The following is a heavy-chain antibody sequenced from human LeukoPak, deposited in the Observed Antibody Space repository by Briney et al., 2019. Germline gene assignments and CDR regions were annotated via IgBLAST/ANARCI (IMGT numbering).Heavy chain of an antibody. Sequence: ASVKVCCKASGFTFTSSAMQWVRQARGQRLERIGWIVVGSGNTNYAQKFQERVTITRDMSTSTAYMELSSLRSEDTAVYYCAADPNFGVVIITYYGMDVWGQGTTVTVSS. V-gene: IGHV1-58*02. CDR2: IVVGSGNT. D-gene: IGHD3-3*01. J-gene: IGHJ6*02. CDR1: GFTFTSSA. CDR3: AADPNFGVVIITYYGMDV.